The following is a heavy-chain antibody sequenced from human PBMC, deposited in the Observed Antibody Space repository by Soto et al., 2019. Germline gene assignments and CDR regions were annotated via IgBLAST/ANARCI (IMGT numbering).Heavy chain of an antibody. CDR1: GGSISGGGYS. D-gene: IGHD5-12*01. CDR3: ASSRDGYNSPSLDY. Sequence: QLQLQESGSGLVKPSQTLSLTCAVSGGSISGGGYSWSWIRQPPGKGLEWIGYIYHSGSTYYNPSLKSRVTISVDRSKNQFSLKLSSVTAADTAVYYCASSRDGYNSPSLDYWGQGTLVTVSS. CDR2: IYHSGST. V-gene: IGHV4-30-2*01. J-gene: IGHJ4*02.